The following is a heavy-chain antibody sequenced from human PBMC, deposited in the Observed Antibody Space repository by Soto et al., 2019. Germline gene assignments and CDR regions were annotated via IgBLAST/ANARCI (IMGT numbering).Heavy chain of an antibody. CDR2: INPNSGNI. Sequence: ASVMFSFKASGDTFTTYDINWVRQATGHVLDCIGWINPNSGNIGYAKRFQGRVTMTRDTAIRTAYMEVRSLRYDDTAVYYCARGRASGSYYLLDYWGQGNWVKVSS. D-gene: IGHD3-10*01. V-gene: IGHV1-8*01. CDR3: ARGRASGSYYLLDY. J-gene: IGHJ4*02. CDR1: GDTFTTYD.